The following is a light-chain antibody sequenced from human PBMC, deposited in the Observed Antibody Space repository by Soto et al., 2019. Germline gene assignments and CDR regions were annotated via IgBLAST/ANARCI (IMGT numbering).Light chain of an antibody. Sequence: QSALTQPPSASGSPGQSVTISCTGTSSDVGGYNYVSWYQQHPGKAPKLMIYEVTKRPSGVPDRFSGSKAGNTASLTVSGLQAEDEADYVCSSSSGSKNWGVFGGGTKVTVL. CDR3: SSSSGSKNWGV. CDR2: EVT. V-gene: IGLV2-8*01. CDR1: SSDVGGYNY. J-gene: IGLJ2*01.